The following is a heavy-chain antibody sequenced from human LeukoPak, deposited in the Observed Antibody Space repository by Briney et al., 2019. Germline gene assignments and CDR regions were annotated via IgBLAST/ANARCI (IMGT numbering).Heavy chain of an antibody. CDR2: INPNSGGT. D-gene: IGHD1-26*01. V-gene: IGHV1-2*02. J-gene: IGHJ4*02. Sequence: ASVKASCKASGYTFTNYAMNWVRQAPGQGLEWLGWINPNSGGTNYAQKFQGRVTMTRDTSISTAYMELSRLRSDDTAVYYCARGTYASGGYGYFDYWGQGTLVTVSS. CDR1: GYTFTNYA. CDR3: ARGTYASGGYGYFDY.